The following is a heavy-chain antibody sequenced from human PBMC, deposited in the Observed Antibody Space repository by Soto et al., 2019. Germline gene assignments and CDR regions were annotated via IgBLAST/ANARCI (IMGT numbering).Heavy chain of an antibody. J-gene: IGHJ5*02. CDR3: ARATLAWKGSWFDP. D-gene: IGHD1-1*01. CDR2: IYNSGST. CDR1: GGSISRYY. V-gene: IGHV4-59*01. Sequence: PSDTLSLTCTLSGGSISRYYWSWIRQPPVKGLEWIGYIYNSGSTNYNPSLKSRVTISVDTSKNQFSLKLSSVTAADTAVYYCARATLAWKGSWFDPWVQGTLVSVSA.